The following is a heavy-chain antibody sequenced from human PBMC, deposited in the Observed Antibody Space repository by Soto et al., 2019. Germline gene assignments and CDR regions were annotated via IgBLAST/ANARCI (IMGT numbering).Heavy chain of an antibody. CDR1: GFTFDDYA. V-gene: IGHV3-9*01. J-gene: IGHJ6*02. CDR2: ISWNSDSI. D-gene: IGHD2-15*01. Sequence: EEQLVESGGGLVQPGRSLRLSCAGSGFTFDDYAMHWVRQAPGKGLEWVSGISWNSDSIGYADSVKGRFTISRDNAKNSLYLQMNSLRTEDTALYYCAKEDGGNYYQYFGMAVWGQGTTVTVSS. CDR3: AKEDGGNYYQYFGMAV.